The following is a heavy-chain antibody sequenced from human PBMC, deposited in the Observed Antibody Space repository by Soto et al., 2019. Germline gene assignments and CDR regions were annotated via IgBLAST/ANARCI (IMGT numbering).Heavy chain of an antibody. D-gene: IGHD7-27*01. CDR3: AKDQDWGPPREPTAHGDAFDI. V-gene: IGHV3-23*01. J-gene: IGHJ3*02. Sequence: EVQLLESGGGLVQPGGSLRLSCAASGFTFSSYAMSWVRQAPGKGLEWVSAISGSGGSTYYADSVKGRFTISRDNSKNTLYLQMNSLRAEDTAVYYCAKDQDWGPPREPTAHGDAFDIWGQGTMVTVSS. CDR2: ISGSGGST. CDR1: GFTFSSYA.